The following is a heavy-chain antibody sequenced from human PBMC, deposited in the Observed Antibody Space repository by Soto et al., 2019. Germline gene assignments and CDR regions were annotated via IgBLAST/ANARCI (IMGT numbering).Heavy chain of an antibody. Sequence: TGESLKISCKGSGFTFTIYWIAWVRQMPGKGLEWMGIIFPDDSDTRYSPSFQGQVTISADKSISTAYLQWSSLKASDTAMYYCARKGKNSRGQYWLDPWGQGTLVTVSS. J-gene: IGHJ5*02. CDR2: IFPDDSDT. D-gene: IGHD2-15*01. CDR3: ARKGKNSRGQYWLDP. V-gene: IGHV5-51*01. CDR1: GFTFTIYW.